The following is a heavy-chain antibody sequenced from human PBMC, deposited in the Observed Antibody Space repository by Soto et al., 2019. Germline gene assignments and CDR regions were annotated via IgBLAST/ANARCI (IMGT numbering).Heavy chain of an antibody. CDR1: GFTFGDNY. V-gene: IGHV3-11*01. CDR3: ATAAAARPAACY. Sequence: QVQLVESGGGLVKPGGSLRLSCAASGFTFGDNYMSWIRQAPGKGLEWVSYISSSGSLTYYVSSVRGRFTISRDTAKNSLYLQMDSLRAEDTAVYYCATAAAARPAACYWGQGTLGTVSS. CDR2: ISSSGSLT. D-gene: IGHD6-6*01. J-gene: IGHJ4*02.